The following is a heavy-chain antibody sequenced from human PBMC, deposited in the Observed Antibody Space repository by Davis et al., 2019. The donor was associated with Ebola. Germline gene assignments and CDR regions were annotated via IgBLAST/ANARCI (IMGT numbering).Heavy chain of an antibody. CDR3: ARDGYCSNGGCNGENWFVDP. Sequence: SVKVSCKASGGTFSSYAISWVRQAPGQGLEWMGRIIPILGIANYAQKFQGRVTMTRNTSISTAYMELSSLRSEDTAVYYCARDGYCSNGGCNGENWFVDPWGQGTLVTVSS. CDR2: IIPILGIA. D-gene: IGHD2-8*01. J-gene: IGHJ5*02. V-gene: IGHV1-69*04. CDR1: GGTFSSYA.